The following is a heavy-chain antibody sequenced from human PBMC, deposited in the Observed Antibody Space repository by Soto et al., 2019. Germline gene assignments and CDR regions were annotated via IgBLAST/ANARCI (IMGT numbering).Heavy chain of an antibody. D-gene: IGHD6-19*01. Sequence: QVQLVQSGAEVKKPGSSVKVSCKASGGTFSSYAISWVRQAPGQGLEWMGGIIPIFGTANYAQKFQGRVTITADESTSTAYMELSSLRSEDTAVYYCARKGGAVAGGIHDAFDIWGQGTMVTVSS. CDR3: ARKGGAVAGGIHDAFDI. J-gene: IGHJ3*02. V-gene: IGHV1-69*12. CDR1: GGTFSSYA. CDR2: IIPIFGTA.